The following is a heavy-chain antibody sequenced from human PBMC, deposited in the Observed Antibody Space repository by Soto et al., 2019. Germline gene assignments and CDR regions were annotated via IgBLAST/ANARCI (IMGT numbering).Heavy chain of an antibody. CDR3: NKTITDYFWAGDC. V-gene: IGHV3-23*01. CDR1: GFTFNVYG. J-gene: IGHJ1*01. D-gene: IGHD3-9*01. CDR2: IRGSGDST. Sequence: GGSLRLSCAAFGFTFNVYGMSWVRQAPGKGLEWVSGIRGSGDSTFYADSVKGRFTVSRDNSKNTPYLQMSSLRAEDPALYYCNKTITDYFWAGDCWGQGTMVTVSS.